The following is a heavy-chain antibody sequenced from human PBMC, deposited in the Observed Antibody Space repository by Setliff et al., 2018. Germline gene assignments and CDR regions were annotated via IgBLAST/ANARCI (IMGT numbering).Heavy chain of an antibody. D-gene: IGHD2-15*01. J-gene: IGHJ4*02. Sequence: PGGSLRLSCAASGFTFRIYGMHWVRQAPGKGPEWVAVIWFDGGNEFYADSVRGRFTISRDNSKNMLYLQMDSLRVEDTAVYYCAKDQGTGYCSGGSCYLFEHWGQGVQVTVSS. CDR2: IWFDGGNE. CDR1: GFTFRIYG. V-gene: IGHV3-33*03. CDR3: AKDQGTGYCSGGSCYLFEH.